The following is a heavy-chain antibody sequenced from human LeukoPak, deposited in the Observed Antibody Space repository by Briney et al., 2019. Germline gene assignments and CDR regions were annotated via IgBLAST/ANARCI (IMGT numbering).Heavy chain of an antibody. V-gene: IGHV1-24*01. CDR1: GYTLTELS. CDR2: FDPEDGET. Sequence: ASVKVSCKVSGYTLTELSMHWVRQAPGKGLEWMGGFDPEDGETIYAQKFQGRVTMTEDTSTDTAYMELSSLRSEDTAVYYCTTVSLWVGSAFDIWGQGTMVTVSS. CDR3: TTVSLWVGSAFDI. D-gene: IGHD1-26*01. J-gene: IGHJ3*02.